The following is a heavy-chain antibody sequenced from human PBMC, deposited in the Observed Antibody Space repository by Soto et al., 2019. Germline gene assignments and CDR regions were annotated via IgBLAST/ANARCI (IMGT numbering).Heavy chain of an antibody. J-gene: IGHJ5*02. CDR1: GFSLRTYG. CDR3: ARDVLTAVAGSVTWFDP. CDR2: IWYDGTKK. V-gene: IGHV3-33*01. Sequence: QVQLVESGGGVVQSGRSLTLSCAASGFSLRTYGMHWLRRAPGKGLEWVAFIWYDGTKKFYANSVKGRSTISKDNSNNILYLQMTSLRAEDTAVYYCARDVLTAVAGSVTWFDPWGQGTLVTVSS. D-gene: IGHD6-19*01.